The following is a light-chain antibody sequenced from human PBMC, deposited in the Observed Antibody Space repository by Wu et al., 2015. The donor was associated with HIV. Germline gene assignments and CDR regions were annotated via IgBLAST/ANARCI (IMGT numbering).Light chain of an antibody. J-gene: IGKJ2*01. CDR3: QHYDSSPLYT. Sequence: ENVLTQSPGTLSLSPGERATLSCRASQSVSSTYLAWYQQRPGQAPRLLIYASSSRATGIPDRFSGSGSGTDFTLTISKLEPEDFAVYYCQHYDSSPLYTFGQGTKLEIK. CDR1: QSVSSTY. CDR2: ASS. V-gene: IGKV3-20*01.